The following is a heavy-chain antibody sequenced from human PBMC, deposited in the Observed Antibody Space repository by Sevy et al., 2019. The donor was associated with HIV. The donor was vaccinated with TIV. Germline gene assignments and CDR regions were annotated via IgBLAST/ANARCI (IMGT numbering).Heavy chain of an antibody. D-gene: IGHD3-3*01. CDR3: ARDFRGGEWLSFGMDV. V-gene: IGHV3-33*01. Sequence: GGSLRLSCAASGFTFSSYGMHWVRQAPGKGLEWVAVIWYDGSNKYYADSVKGRFTISRDNSKNTLYLQMNSLRAEDTAVYYCARDFRGGEWLSFGMDVWGKGTTVTVSS. J-gene: IGHJ6*04. CDR2: IWYDGSNK. CDR1: GFTFSSYG.